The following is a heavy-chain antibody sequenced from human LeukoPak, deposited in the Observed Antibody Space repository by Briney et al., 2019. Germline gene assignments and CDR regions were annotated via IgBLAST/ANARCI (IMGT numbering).Heavy chain of an antibody. D-gene: IGHD1-7*01. CDR2: ISFDGNNK. Sequence: GGSLRLSCAVSGFTFSNYGMHWVRQAPGKGLEWVAAISFDGNNKYYADSVKGRFTISRDNSKNTLYLQMNSLRAEDTAVYYCAKSPYNWNYGLVSDYWGQGTLVTVSS. J-gene: IGHJ4*02. V-gene: IGHV3-30*18. CDR3: AKSPYNWNYGLVSDY. CDR1: GFTFSNYG.